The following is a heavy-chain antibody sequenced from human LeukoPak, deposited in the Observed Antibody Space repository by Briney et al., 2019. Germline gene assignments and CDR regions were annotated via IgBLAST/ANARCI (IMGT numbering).Heavy chain of an antibody. CDR3: ARGSVAARPNRYYYYYMDV. CDR1: GYTFTSYG. CDR2: ISAYNGNT. D-gene: IGHD6-6*01. V-gene: IGHV1-18*01. J-gene: IGHJ6*03. Sequence: GASVKVSCKASGYTFTSYGISWVRQAPGQGLEWMGWISAYNGNTNYAQKLQGRVTMTTDTSTSTAYMELRSLRSDGTAVYYCARGSVAARPNRYYYYYMDVWGKGTTVTVSS.